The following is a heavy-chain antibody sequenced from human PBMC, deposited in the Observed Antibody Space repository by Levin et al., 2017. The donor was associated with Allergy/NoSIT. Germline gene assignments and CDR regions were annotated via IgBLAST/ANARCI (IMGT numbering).Heavy chain of an antibody. D-gene: IGHD2-15*01. CDR2: ISGSGGTT. J-gene: IGHJ6*02. CDR3: ASAYCSDGTCYPLYYAMDV. V-gene: IGHV3-23*01. Sequence: QPGGSLRLSCAASGFTFSTYAMNWVRQAPGKGLEWVSGISGSGGTTYYADSVKGRFTISRDNSKNTLYVQMNSLRAEDTAVYYCASAYCSDGTCYPLYYAMDVWGQGTTVTVSS. CDR1: GFTFSTYA.